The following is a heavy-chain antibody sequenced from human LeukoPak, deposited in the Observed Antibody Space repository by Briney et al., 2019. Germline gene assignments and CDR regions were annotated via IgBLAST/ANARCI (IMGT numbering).Heavy chain of an antibody. J-gene: IGHJ4*02. V-gene: IGHV3-73*01. CDR1: GFTFSDSA. CDR3: TREYSSGWPFDF. Sequence: GGSLRLSCAASGFTFSDSAIHWVRQATGKGLEWVGRIRSKADAYATTYAASLKGRFTISRDDSRNRAYLQMSSLRTEDTAVYYCTREYSSGWPFDFWGQGTLVTVSS. D-gene: IGHD6-19*01. CDR2: IRSKADAYAT.